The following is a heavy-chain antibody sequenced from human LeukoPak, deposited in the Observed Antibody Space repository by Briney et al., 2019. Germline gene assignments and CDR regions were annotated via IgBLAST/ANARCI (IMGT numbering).Heavy chain of an antibody. Sequence: PGGPLRLSCAASGFTFSSYSMNWARQAPGKGLEWVSYISSSSSTIYYADSVKGRFTISRDNAKNSLYLQMNSLRDEDTAVYYCARNYDILTGYCFDYWGQGTLVTVSS. CDR2: ISSSSSTI. CDR3: ARNYDILTGYCFDY. D-gene: IGHD3-9*01. J-gene: IGHJ4*02. V-gene: IGHV3-48*02. CDR1: GFTFSSYS.